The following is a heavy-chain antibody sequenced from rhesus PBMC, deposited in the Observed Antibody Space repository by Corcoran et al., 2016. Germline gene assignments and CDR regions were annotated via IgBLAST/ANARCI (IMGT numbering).Heavy chain of an antibody. J-gene: IGHJ2*01. V-gene: IGHV3S5*01. D-gene: IGHD6-13*01. Sequence: EVQLVESGGGLVQPGGSLRLSCAASGFTFSAYGMSWVRQAPGKGLEWVSYISNCGGSTYYAESVRGRFTISRDNSKNTLSLQMNSLRLEDTAVYYCAKEGAAGYWYFDLWGPGTPITISS. CDR1: GFTFSAYG. CDR3: AKEGAAGYWYFDL. CDR2: ISNCGGST.